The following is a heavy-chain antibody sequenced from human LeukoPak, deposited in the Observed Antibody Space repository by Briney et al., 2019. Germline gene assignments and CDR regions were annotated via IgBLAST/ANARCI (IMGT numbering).Heavy chain of an antibody. CDR3: ARERLGYYDFWRGYDS. D-gene: IGHD3-3*01. J-gene: IGHJ4*02. Sequence: SQTLSLTCTVSGGSISSGGYYWSWIRQHPGKGLEWIGYIYYSGSTYYNPSLKSRVTISVDTSKNQFSLKLSSVTAADTAVYYCARERLGYYDFWRGYDSWGQGTLVTVSS. CDR2: IYYSGST. V-gene: IGHV4-31*03. CDR1: GGSISSGGYY.